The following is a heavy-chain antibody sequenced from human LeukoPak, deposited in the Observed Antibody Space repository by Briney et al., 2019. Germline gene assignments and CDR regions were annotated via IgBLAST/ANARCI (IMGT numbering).Heavy chain of an antibody. J-gene: IGHJ4*02. V-gene: IGHV3-30*06. CDR2: ISYDGSNK. Sequence: GGSLRLSCAASGFTFSSYGMHWVRQAPGKGLEWVAVISYDGSNKYYADSVKGRFTISRDNSKNTLYLQMNSLRAEDTAVYYCARSGQGYYDSSGYYYWGQGTLVTVSS. CDR1: GFTFSSYG. D-gene: IGHD3-22*01. CDR3: ARSGQGYYDSSGYYY.